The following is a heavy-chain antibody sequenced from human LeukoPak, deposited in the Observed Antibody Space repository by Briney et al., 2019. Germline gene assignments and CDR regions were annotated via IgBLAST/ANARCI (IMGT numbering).Heavy chain of an antibody. D-gene: IGHD1-26*01. CDR1: GYTFTSYY. CDR2: INPSGGTT. Sequence: ASVKVSCKASGYTFTSYYMHWVRQAPGQGLEWMGIINPSGGTTNYAKKFQGRVTMTRDMSTSTVYMELSSLRSEGTAVYYCARDPVSVGATWDYWYFDLWGRGTLVTVSS. CDR3: ARDPVSVGATWDYWYFDL. V-gene: IGHV1-46*01. J-gene: IGHJ2*01.